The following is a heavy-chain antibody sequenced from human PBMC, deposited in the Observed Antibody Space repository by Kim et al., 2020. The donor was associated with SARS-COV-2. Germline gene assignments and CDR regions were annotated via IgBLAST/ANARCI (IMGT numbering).Heavy chain of an antibody. CDR2: ISAYNGNT. Sequence: ASVKVSCKASGYTFTSYGISWVRQAPGQGLEWMGWISAYNGNTNYAQKLQGRVTMTTDTSTSTAYMELRSLRSDDTAVYYCARIGGEWLSQNTDKNWFDPWGQGTLVTVSS. V-gene: IGHV1-18*01. J-gene: IGHJ5*02. CDR3: ARIGGEWLSQNTDKNWFDP. D-gene: IGHD3-3*01. CDR1: GYTFTSYG.